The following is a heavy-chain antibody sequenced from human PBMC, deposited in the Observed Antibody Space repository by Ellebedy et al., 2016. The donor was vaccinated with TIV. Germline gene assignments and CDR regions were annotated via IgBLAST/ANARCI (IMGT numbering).Heavy chain of an antibody. CDR2: IYHGEST. Sequence: MPSETLSLTCAVSGGSISNSNWWSWVRQPPGKGLEWIGEIYHGESTNYIPSLKTRVTISLDKSKHQFSLRLTSVTAADTAVYYCARGGHDYGDYNEHWGQGTLVTVSS. CDR3: ARGGHDYGDYNEH. D-gene: IGHD4-17*01. CDR1: GGSISNSNW. V-gene: IGHV4-4*02. J-gene: IGHJ1*01.